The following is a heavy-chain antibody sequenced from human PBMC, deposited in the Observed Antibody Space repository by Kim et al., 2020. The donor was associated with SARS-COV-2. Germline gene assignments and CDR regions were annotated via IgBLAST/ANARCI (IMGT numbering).Heavy chain of an antibody. J-gene: IGHJ6*02. CDR3: AMDDAGMATIYYYYYGMDV. D-gene: IGHD5-12*01. Sequence: GGSLRLSCAASGFTFSSYSMNWVRQAPGKGLEWVSYISSSSSTIYYADSVKGRFTISRDNAKNSLYLQMNSLRDEDTAVYYCAMDDAGMATIYYYYYGMDVWGQGTTVTVSS. CDR1: GFTFSSYS. V-gene: IGHV3-48*02. CDR2: ISSSSSTI.